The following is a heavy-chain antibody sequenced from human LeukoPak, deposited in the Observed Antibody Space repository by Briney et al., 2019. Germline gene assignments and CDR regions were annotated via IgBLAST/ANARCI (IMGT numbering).Heavy chain of an antibody. V-gene: IGHV4-38-2*02. CDR3: AREDIVVVHDAFDI. J-gene: IGHJ3*02. CDR1: GYSISSGYY. Sequence: SETLSLTCAVSGYSISSGYYWGWIRQPPGKGLEWIGSIYHSGSTYYNPSLKSRVTISVDTSKNQFSLKLSSVTAADTAVYYCAREDIVVVHDAFDIWGQGTTVTVSS. CDR2: IYHSGST. D-gene: IGHD2-15*01.